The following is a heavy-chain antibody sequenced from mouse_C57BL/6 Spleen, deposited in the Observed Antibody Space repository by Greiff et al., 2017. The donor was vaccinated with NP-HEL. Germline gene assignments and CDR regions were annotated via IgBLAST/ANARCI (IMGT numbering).Heavy chain of an antibody. V-gene: IGHV5-17*01. CDR3: AKYGSSYGYFDV. CDR2: ISSGSSTI. D-gene: IGHD1-1*01. Sequence: EVKLVESGGGLVKPGGSLKLSCAASGFTFSDYGMHWVRQAPEKGLEWVAYISSGSSTIYYADTVKGRFTISRDNAKNTLFLQMTSLRSEDTAMYYCAKYGSSYGYFDVWGTGTTVTVSS. J-gene: IGHJ1*03. CDR1: GFTFSDYG.